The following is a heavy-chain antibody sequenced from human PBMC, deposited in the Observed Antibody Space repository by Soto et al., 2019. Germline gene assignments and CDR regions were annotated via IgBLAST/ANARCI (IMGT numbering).Heavy chain of an antibody. CDR3: ARLVLAYYDSSGYYPPYFDY. CDR2: IIPIFGTA. CDR1: GGTFSSYA. J-gene: IGHJ4*02. V-gene: IGHV1-69*06. Sequence: SVKVSCKASGGTFSSYAISWVRQAPGQGLEWMGGIIPIFGTANYAQKFQGRVTITADKSTSTAYMELSSLRSEDTAVYYCARLVLAYYDSSGYYPPYFDYWGQGTLVTVSS. D-gene: IGHD3-22*01.